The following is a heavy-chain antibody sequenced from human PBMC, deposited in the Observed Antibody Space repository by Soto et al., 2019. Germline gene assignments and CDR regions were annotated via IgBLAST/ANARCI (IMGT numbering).Heavy chain of an antibody. J-gene: IGHJ6*03. D-gene: IGHD2-2*01. CDR2: IKSKTDGGTT. CDR1: GFTFSNAW. V-gene: IGHV3-15*01. Sequence: GGSLRLSCAASGFTFSNAWMSWVRQAPGKGLEWVGRIKSKTDGGTTDYAAPVKGRFTISRDDSKNTLYLQMNSLKTEDTAVYYCTTDLINIPAGQLPYYYYYMDVWGKGTTVTVSS. CDR3: TTDLINIPAGQLPYYYYYMDV.